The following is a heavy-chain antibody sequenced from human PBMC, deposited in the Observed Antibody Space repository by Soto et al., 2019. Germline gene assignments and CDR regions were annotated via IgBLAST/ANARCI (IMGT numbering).Heavy chain of an antibody. Sequence: QVQLVQSGAEVKKPGASVKVSCKASGYTFTSYGISWVRQAPGQGLEWMGWISAHNGNTKYAQKLQGRVTMTTDTPTSTAYMKLRSLRSDATAVYYCARDLSYGLCDYWGQGTLVTVSS. D-gene: IGHD5-18*01. V-gene: IGHV1-18*01. CDR3: ARDLSYGLCDY. CDR1: GYTFTSYG. J-gene: IGHJ4*02. CDR2: ISAHNGNT.